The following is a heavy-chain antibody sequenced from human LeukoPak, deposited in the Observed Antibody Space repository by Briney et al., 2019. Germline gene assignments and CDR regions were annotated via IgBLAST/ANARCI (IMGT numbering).Heavy chain of an antibody. CDR2: INPNSGGT. D-gene: IGHD2-15*01. V-gene: IGHV1-2*02. CDR1: GYIFTDYY. CDR3: ARDPYCSGGSCYSGLVDV. Sequence: ASVKVSCKASGYIFTDYYMHWVRQAPGQGLEWMGWINPNSGGTNYAQKFQGRVTMTRDTSTSTVYMELSSLRSEDTAVYYCARDPYCSGGSCYSGLVDVWGQGTMVTVSS. J-gene: IGHJ3*01.